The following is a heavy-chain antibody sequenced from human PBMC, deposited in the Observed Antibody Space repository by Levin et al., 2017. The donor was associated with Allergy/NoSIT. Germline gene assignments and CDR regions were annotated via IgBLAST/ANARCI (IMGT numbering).Heavy chain of an antibody. D-gene: IGHD6-19*01. V-gene: IGHV4-34*01. CDR3: ARLGSRPRNGVVHAEQWLVKTWYFDL. Sequence: SETLSLACAVYGGSFSGYYWSWIRQPPGKGLEWIGEINHSGSTNYNPSLKSRVTISVDTSKNQFSLKLSSVTAADTAVYYCARLGSRPRNGVVHAEQWLVKTWYFDLWGRGTLVTVSS. CDR1: GGSFSGYY. J-gene: IGHJ2*01. CDR2: INHSGST.